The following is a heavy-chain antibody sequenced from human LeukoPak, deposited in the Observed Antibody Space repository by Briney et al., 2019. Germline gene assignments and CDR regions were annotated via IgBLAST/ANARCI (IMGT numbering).Heavy chain of an antibody. J-gene: IGHJ4*02. CDR2: IYFSGIT. D-gene: IGHD6-13*01. CDR3: ARARVDKVGYTSNWFCPLDY. Sequence: SETLSLTCTVSGGSISNYYWSWIRQPPGKGLEWIGYIYFSGITYYHPSLKSRVTISVDTSKNQFSLKLTSVTAADTAVYYCARARVDKVGYTSNWFCPLDYWGQGTLVTVSS. CDR1: GGSISNYY. V-gene: IGHV4-59*01.